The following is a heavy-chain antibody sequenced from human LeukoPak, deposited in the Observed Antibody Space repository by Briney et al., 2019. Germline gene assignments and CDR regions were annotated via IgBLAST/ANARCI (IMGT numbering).Heavy chain of an antibody. Sequence: ASVKVSCKASGYTFTSYDINWVRQATGQGLEWMGWVNPNSGNTGYAQKFQGRVTMTRNTSISTAYMELSSLRSEDTAVYYCARELITLERQPYGMDVWGQGTTVTVSS. J-gene: IGHJ6*02. CDR2: VNPNSGNT. CDR3: ARELITLERQPYGMDV. CDR1: GYTFTSYD. D-gene: IGHD1-1*01. V-gene: IGHV1-8*01.